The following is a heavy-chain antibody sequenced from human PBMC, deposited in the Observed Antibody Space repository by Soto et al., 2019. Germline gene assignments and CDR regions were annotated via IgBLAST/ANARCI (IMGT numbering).Heavy chain of an antibody. Sequence: GSLRLSCAASGFTFSSYAMSWVRQAPGKGLEWVSAISGSGGSTYYADSVKGRFTISRDNSKNTLYLQMNSLRAEDTAVYYCAKGGYSYGGYYYYYGMDVWGQGTTVTVSS. CDR1: GFTFSSYA. CDR2: ISGSGGST. CDR3: AKGGYSYGGYYYYYGMDV. D-gene: IGHD5-18*01. J-gene: IGHJ6*02. V-gene: IGHV3-23*01.